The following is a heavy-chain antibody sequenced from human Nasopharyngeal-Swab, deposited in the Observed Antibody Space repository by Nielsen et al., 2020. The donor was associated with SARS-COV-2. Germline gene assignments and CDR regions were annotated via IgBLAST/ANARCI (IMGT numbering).Heavy chain of an antibody. CDR3: TTDFYFDY. V-gene: IGHV3-73*01. CDR2: IGCKDHNYAT. CDR1: GFIFSASA. J-gene: IGHJ4*02. Sequence: GESLKISCAASGFIFSASAIHSVRQASGKGLDWVGRIGCKDHNYATTYGPSVQGRFTISRDDSKNTAFLQMDSLKTEDKALYYCTTDFYFDYWGQGTLVTVSS.